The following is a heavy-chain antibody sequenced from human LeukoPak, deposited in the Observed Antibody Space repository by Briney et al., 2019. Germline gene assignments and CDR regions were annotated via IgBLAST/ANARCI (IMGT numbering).Heavy chain of an antibody. J-gene: IGHJ4*02. Sequence: SETLSLTCTVSGGSISSYYWSWIRQPPGKGLEWIGYIYYSGSTNYNPSLKSRVTISVDTSKNQFSLKLNSVTAADTAVYYCARDSTTADLDYWGQGTLVTVSS. CDR1: GGSISSYY. V-gene: IGHV4-59*12. CDR3: ARDSTTADLDY. CDR2: IYYSGST. D-gene: IGHD6-13*01.